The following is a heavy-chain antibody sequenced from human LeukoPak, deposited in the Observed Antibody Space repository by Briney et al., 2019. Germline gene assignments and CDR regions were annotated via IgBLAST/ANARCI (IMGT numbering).Heavy chain of an antibody. CDR3: ARHGPSMVRGAIVGYFDS. V-gene: IGHV4-39*01. CDR2: TFYTGNT. D-gene: IGHD3-10*01. CDR1: GASVRSSTYH. J-gene: IGHJ4*02. Sequence: SETLSLTCSVSGASVRSSTYHWGWIRQSPGKGPEWIGSTFYTGNTFYTPSLKSRVTLFVDTSKNQFSLKLRSVTAADTAVYSCARHGPSMVRGAIVGYFDSWGQGALVTVSS.